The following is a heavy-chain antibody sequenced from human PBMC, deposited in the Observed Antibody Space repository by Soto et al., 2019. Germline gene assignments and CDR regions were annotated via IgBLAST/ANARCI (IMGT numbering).Heavy chain of an antibody. D-gene: IGHD2-2*01. V-gene: IGHV4-30-4*01. CDR2: IYYSGNT. CDR3: ADTSLSGIYV. CDR1: NAYTSRGYYY. J-gene: IGHJ6*02. Sequence: SETLSQTCSVTNAYTSRGYYYWSWTRQPPGKGLEWIGNIYYSGNTYYNPSLKSRLIISIDKSKNQFSLKVGSVTAADTAVYFFADTSLSGIYVWGQRTTV.